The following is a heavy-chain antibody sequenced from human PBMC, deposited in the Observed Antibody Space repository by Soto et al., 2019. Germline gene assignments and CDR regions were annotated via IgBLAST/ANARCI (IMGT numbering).Heavy chain of an antibody. Sequence: ASVKVSCKASGYTFTGYYMHWVRQAPGQGLEWMGWINPNSGGTNYAQKFQGRVTMTRDTSISTAYVELSRLRSDDTAVYYCARDPADSSSPYYYYGMDVWGQGTTVTVSS. CDR3: ARDPADSSSPYYYYGMDV. D-gene: IGHD6-6*01. J-gene: IGHJ6*02. CDR2: INPNSGGT. V-gene: IGHV1-2*02. CDR1: GYTFTGYY.